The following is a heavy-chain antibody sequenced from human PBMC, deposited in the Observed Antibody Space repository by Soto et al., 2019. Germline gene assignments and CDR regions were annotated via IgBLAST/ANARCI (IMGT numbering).Heavy chain of an antibody. V-gene: IGHV4-4*07. CDR2: IYTSGST. D-gene: IGHD3-3*02. Sequence: LSLTCTVSGGSISSYYWSWIRQPAGKGLEWIGRIYTSGSTNYNPSLKSRVTMSVDTSKNQFSLKLSSVTAADTAVYYCARDLHFWSGYYPADYYYGMDVWGQGTTVTVSS. CDR1: GGSISSYY. CDR3: ARDLHFWSGYYPADYYYGMDV. J-gene: IGHJ6*02.